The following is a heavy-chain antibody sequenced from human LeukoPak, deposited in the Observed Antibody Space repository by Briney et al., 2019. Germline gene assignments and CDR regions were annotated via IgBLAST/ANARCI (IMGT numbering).Heavy chain of an antibody. CDR2: INSKTDGGTT. CDR3: TTARYSYGIYYYYYEMDV. D-gene: IGHD5-18*01. V-gene: IGHV3-15*01. Sequence: GGSLRLSCAASGFTFSNAWMSWVRQAPGKGLEWVGRINSKTDGGTTDYAAPVKGRFTISRDDSKNTLYLQMNSLKTADTAVYYCTTARYSYGIYYYYYEMDVRGKGATVTISP. CDR1: GFTFSNAW. J-gene: IGHJ6*04.